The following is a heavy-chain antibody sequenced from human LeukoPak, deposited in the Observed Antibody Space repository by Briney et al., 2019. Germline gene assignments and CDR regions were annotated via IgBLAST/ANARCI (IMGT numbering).Heavy chain of an antibody. J-gene: IGHJ4*02. CDR3: VKGGSTAMRASYFDY. D-gene: IGHD2-2*01. Sequence: GGSLRLSCAASGFTFSTYWMHWVRQVPGKGLLWVSRINDVSGSTYADSVKGRFTISRDNAKNMLYLQMNSLRAEDTAVYYCVKGGSTAMRASYFDYWGQGTLVTVSS. V-gene: IGHV3-74*01. CDR2: INDVSGS. CDR1: GFTFSTYW.